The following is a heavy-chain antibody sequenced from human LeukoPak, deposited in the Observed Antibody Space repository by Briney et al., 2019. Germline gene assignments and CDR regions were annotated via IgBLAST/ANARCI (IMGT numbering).Heavy chain of an antibody. J-gene: IGHJ1*01. CDR2: IIPIFGTA. Sequence: SVKVSCKASGGTFSSYAIGWVRQAPGQGLEWMGRIIPIFGTANYAQKFQGRVTITTDEPTSTAYMELSSLRSEDTAVCYCARELGGNGFQHWGQGTLVTVSS. D-gene: IGHD4-23*01. V-gene: IGHV1-69*05. CDR3: ARELGGNGFQH. CDR1: GGTFSSYA.